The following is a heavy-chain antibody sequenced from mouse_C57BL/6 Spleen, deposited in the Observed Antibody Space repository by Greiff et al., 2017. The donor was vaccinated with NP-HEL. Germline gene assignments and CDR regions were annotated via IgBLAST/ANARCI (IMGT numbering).Heavy chain of an antibody. CDR2: FYPSDSYT. J-gene: IGHJ1*03. CDR3: ASQGNYDGSSYGYFDV. Sequence: QVQLQQPGAELVKPGASVKLSCKASGYTFTSYWMQWVKQRPGQGLEWIGAFYPSDSYTNYNQKFKGKATLTVDSSSSTAYMQLSILTSEYSAVYFGASQGNYDGSSYGYFDVWGKGTTVTVSS. CDR1: GYTFTSYW. V-gene: IGHV1-50*01. D-gene: IGHD1-1*01.